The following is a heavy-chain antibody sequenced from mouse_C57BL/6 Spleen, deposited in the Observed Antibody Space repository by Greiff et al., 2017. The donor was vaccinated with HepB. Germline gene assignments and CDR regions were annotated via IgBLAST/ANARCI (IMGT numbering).Heavy chain of an antibody. CDR3: ARGGYYFDY. V-gene: IGHV1-42*01. CDR1: GYSFTGYY. J-gene: IGHJ2*01. CDR2: INPSTGGT. Sequence: EVQLQQSGPELVKPGASVKISCKASGYSFTGYYMNWVKQSPEKSLEWIGEINPSTGGTTYNQKFKAKATLTVDISSSTAYMQLKSLTSEDSAVYYCARGGYYFDYWGQGTTLTVSS.